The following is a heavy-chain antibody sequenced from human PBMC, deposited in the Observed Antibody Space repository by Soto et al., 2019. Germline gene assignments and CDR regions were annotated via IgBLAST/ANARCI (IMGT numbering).Heavy chain of an antibody. CDR1: GYIFTNFG. CDR2: ISGYNDNT. V-gene: IGHV1-18*01. Sequence: QVQLKQSGPEVRKPGASVRVSSKASGYIFTNFGISWVRQAPGQGLEWMGWISGYNDNTHYAQKLQGRVSMTTDTSTGTAYMDLRSLRSDDTAIYYCVRDSSSWFYYYYGMDVWGQGTTVTVSS. J-gene: IGHJ6*02. CDR3: VRDSSSWFYYYYGMDV. D-gene: IGHD6-13*01.